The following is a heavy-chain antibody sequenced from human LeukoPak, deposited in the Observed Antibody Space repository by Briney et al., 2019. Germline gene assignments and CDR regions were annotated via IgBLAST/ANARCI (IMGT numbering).Heavy chain of an antibody. CDR1: GYSISSGYY. J-gene: IGHJ5*02. D-gene: IGHD6-13*01. Sequence: SETLSLTCTVSGYSISSGYYWGWIRQPPGKGLEWIGSIYPSGSTYYYPSLKSRVTISLDTSKNQFSLKLSSVTAADTAVYYCARAYFSSWYMNWFDPWGQGTLVTVSS. CDR3: ARAYFSSWYMNWFDP. CDR2: IYPSGST. V-gene: IGHV4-38-2*02.